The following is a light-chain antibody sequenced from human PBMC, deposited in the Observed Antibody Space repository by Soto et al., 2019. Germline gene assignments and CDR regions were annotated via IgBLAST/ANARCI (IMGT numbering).Light chain of an antibody. V-gene: IGLV2-14*01. CDR2: DVS. Sequence: QSVLTQPASVSGSPGQSLTIFCTGTSSDVGGYNYVSWYQQHPGKAPKFMIYDVSNRPSGASTRFSGSKSGNTASLTISGLQAEDEADYYCNSYTTSNTRQIVFGTGTKVTVL. J-gene: IGLJ1*01. CDR1: SSDVGGYNY. CDR3: NSYTTSNTRQIV.